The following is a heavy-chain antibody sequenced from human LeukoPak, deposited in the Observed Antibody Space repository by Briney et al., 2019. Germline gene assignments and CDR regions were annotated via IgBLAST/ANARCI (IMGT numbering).Heavy chain of an antibody. CDR2: IYYSGST. J-gene: IGHJ5*02. CDR3: ARPIVVVPAAIYWFDP. Sequence: SETLSLTCTVSGGSISSYYWSWIRQPPGKGLEWIGYIYYSGSTNYNPSLKSRVTIPVDTSKNQFSLKLSSVTAADTAVYYCARPIVVVPAAIYWFDPWGQGTLVTVSS. D-gene: IGHD2-2*01. CDR1: GGSISSYY. V-gene: IGHV4-59*08.